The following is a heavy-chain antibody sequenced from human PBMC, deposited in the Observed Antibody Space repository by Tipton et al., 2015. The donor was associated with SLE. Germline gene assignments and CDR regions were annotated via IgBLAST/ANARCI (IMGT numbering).Heavy chain of an antibody. D-gene: IGHD6-19*01. V-gene: IGHV1-18*04. J-gene: IGHJ6*03. CDR3: ARDLYNGWLSYYYYYYMDV. Sequence: QLVQSGAEVKKPGASVKVSCKASGYTFTSYGISWVRQAPGQGLEWMGWISAYNGNTNYAQKLQGRVTMTTDTSTSTAYMELRSLRSDDTAVYYCARDLYNGWLSYYYYYYMDVWGKGTTVTVSS. CDR2: ISAYNGNT. CDR1: GYTFTSYG.